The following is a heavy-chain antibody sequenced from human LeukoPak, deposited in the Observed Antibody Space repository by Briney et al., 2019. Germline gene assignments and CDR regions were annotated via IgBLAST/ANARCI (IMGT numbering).Heavy chain of an antibody. V-gene: IGHV4-30-2*01. CDR3: ARVSGSSYAFDI. J-gene: IGHJ3*02. D-gene: IGHD1-26*01. CDR2: IYHSGST. CDR1: GGSISSGGYY. Sequence: SQTLSLTCTVSGGSISSGGYYWSWIRQPPGKGLEWIGYIYHSGSTYYNPSLKSRVTISVDRSKNQFSLKLSSVTAADTTVYYCARVSGSSYAFDIWGQGTMVTVSS.